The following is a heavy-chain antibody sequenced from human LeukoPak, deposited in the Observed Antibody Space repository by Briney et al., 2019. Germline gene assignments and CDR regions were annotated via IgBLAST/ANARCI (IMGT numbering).Heavy chain of an antibody. J-gene: IGHJ4*02. Sequence: SETLSLTCTVSGGSFSSGGYYWSWIRQHPGLGLDSIGYIYYSGSTYYNPSLKSRVTISVDTSKNQLSLKLSSVTAADTAVYYCAREKLIYDGNRNYFDYWGQGTLVSVSS. CDR1: GGSFSSGGYY. CDR3: AREKLIYDGNRNYFDY. D-gene: IGHD4-23*01. V-gene: IGHV4-31*03. CDR2: IYYSGST.